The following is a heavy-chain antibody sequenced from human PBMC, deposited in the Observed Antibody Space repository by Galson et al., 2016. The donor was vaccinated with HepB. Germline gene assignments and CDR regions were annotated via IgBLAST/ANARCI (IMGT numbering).Heavy chain of an antibody. J-gene: IGHJ6*02. CDR1: GFTFINYA. V-gene: IGHV3-23*01. CDR3: ATPNWNNYYTMDV. Sequence: SLRLSCAASGFTFINYAVSWVRQAPGKGLEWVSAVGGSGDTTYYADSVKGRFTISRDSSKNTVYLQMNSLRAEDTALYYCATPNWNNYYTMDVWGQGTTVTVSS. CDR2: VGGSGDTT. D-gene: IGHD1/OR15-1a*01.